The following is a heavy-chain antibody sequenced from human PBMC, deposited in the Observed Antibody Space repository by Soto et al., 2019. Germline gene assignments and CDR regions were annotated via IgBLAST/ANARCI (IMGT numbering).Heavy chain of an antibody. D-gene: IGHD3-10*01. CDR1: GGSISSGGYY. Sequence: QVQLQESGPGLVKPSQTLSLTCTVSGGSISSGGYYWSWIRQHPGKGLEWIGYIYYSGSTYYNPSLKSRVTISVDTSKNQFSLKLSAVTAADTAVYYCARGVTMVRGVIHTPYFDYWGQGTLVTVSS. J-gene: IGHJ4*02. CDR2: IYYSGST. CDR3: ARGVTMVRGVIHTPYFDY. V-gene: IGHV4-31*03.